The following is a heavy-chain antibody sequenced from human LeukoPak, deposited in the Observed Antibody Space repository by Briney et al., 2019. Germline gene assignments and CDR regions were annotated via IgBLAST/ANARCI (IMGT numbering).Heavy chain of an antibody. Sequence: GSLRLSCTASGFTFGDYAMSWVRQAPGKGLEWVGFIRSKAYGGTTEYAASVQGRFTISRDDSKSIAYLQMNSLKTEDTAVYYCTRDPDYYGSGSYYHLYYYYYMDVWGKGTTVTISS. D-gene: IGHD3-10*01. CDR2: IRSKAYGGTT. CDR3: TRDPDYYGSGSYYHLYYYYYMDV. CDR1: GFTFGDYA. J-gene: IGHJ6*03. V-gene: IGHV3-49*04.